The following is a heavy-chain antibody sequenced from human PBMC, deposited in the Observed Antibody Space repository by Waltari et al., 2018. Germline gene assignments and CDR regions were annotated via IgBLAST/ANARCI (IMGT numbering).Heavy chain of an antibody. Sequence: QLQLQESGPGLVHPSETLSLTCPVSGVSISTSRYYWGWIRHPPGKGLDWIGSLHYGGSSYFNPSLKSRVTISVDTSKNQFSLKLTSVTAADTAVYFCATLPIPLELWYFDLWGRGTLVTVSS. CDR1: GVSISTSRYY. CDR2: LHYGGSS. V-gene: IGHV4-39*01. CDR3: ATLPIPLELWYFDL. D-gene: IGHD1-7*01. J-gene: IGHJ2*01.